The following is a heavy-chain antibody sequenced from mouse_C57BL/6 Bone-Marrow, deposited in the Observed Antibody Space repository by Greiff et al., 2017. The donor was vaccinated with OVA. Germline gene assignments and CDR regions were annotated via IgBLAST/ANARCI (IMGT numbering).Heavy chain of an antibody. J-gene: IGHJ2*01. CDR2: ISYDGSN. V-gene: IGHV3-6*01. D-gene: IGHD4-1*01. CDR1: GYSITSGYY. Sequence: EVQRVESGPGLVKPSQSLSLTCSVTGYSITSGYYWNWIRQFPGNKLEWMGYISYDGSNNYNPSLKNRISITRDTSKNQFFLKLNSVTTEDTATYYCARALLTGTGDYWGQGTTLTVSS. CDR3: ARALLTGTGDY.